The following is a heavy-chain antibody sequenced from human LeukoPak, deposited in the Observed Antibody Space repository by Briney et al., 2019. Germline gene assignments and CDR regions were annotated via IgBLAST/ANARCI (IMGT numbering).Heavy chain of an antibody. CDR3: ARDGLGYSYGLDY. CDR1: GGSISSYY. J-gene: IGHJ4*02. Sequence: SETLSLTCTVSGGSISSYYWSWIRQPPGKGLEWLGYIYYSGSTNYNPSLKSRVTISVDTSKNQFSLKLSSATAADTAVYYCARDGLGYSYGLDYWGQGTLDTVSS. D-gene: IGHD5-18*01. V-gene: IGHV4-59*01. CDR2: IYYSGST.